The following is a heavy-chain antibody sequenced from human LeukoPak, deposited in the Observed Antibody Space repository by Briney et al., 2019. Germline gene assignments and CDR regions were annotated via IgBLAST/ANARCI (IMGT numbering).Heavy chain of an antibody. D-gene: IGHD3-10*01. CDR3: ARDRVVRGENSRPYYFDY. Sequence: GGSLRLSCAASGFTFSSYSMNWVRQAPGKGLEWVSSISSSSSYIYYADSVKGRFTISRDNAKNSLYLQMNSLRAEDTAVYYCARDRVVRGENSRPYYFDYWGQGTLVTVSS. CDR1: GFTFSSYS. J-gene: IGHJ4*02. V-gene: IGHV3-21*01. CDR2: ISSSSSYI.